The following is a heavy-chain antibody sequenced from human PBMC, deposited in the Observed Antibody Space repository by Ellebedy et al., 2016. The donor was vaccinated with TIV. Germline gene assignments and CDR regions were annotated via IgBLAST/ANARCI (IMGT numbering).Heavy chain of an antibody. V-gene: IGHV3-30-3*01. D-gene: IGHD2-2*01. CDR3: ARVEPFYCSSTSCKNLGSDY. CDR1: GFIFSSYA. J-gene: IGHJ4*02. CDR2: ISYDGSNK. Sequence: GGSLRLXXAASGFIFSSYAMHRIRQAPGKGLEWVAVISYDGSNKYYADSVKGRFTISRDNAKNSLYLQMNSLRAEDTAVYYCARVEPFYCSSTSCKNLGSDYWGQGTLVTVSS.